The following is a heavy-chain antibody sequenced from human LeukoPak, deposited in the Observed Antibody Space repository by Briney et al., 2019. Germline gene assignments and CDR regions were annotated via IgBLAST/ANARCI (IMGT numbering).Heavy chain of an antibody. CDR3: AAFSSSWFQFDY. CDR2: ISGSGDST. D-gene: IGHD6-13*01. J-gene: IGHJ4*02. V-gene: IGHV3-23*01. CDR1: GFTFSSYA. Sequence: PGGSLRLSCAASGFTFSSYAMSWVRQAPGKGLEWVSAISGSGDSTYYADSVKGRFTISRDNSKNTLYLQMNSLRAEDTAVYYCAAFSSSWFQFDYWGQGTLVTVSS.